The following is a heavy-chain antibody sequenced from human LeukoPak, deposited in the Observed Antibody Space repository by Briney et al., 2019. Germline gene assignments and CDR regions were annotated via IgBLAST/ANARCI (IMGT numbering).Heavy chain of an antibody. CDR1: GYTFTGYW. CDR3: ARNLDDPGIAVAGTDY. Sequence: ASVKVSCKASGYTFTGYWMHWVRQAPGQGLEWMGWINPNSGGTNYAQKFQGRVTMTRDTSISTAYMELSRLRSDDTAVYYCARNLDDPGIAVAGTDYWGQGTLVTVSS. V-gene: IGHV1-2*02. D-gene: IGHD6-19*01. J-gene: IGHJ4*02. CDR2: INPNSGGT.